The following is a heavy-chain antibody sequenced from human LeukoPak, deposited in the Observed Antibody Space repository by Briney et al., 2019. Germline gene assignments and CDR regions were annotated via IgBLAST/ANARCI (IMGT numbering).Heavy chain of an antibody. CDR3: ARVDGGNSVANY. V-gene: IGHV1-69*13. CDR1: GGTFSSYA. J-gene: IGHJ4*02. CDR2: IIPIFGTA. D-gene: IGHD4-23*01. Sequence: GASVKVSCKASGGTFSSYAISWVRQAPGQGLEWMGGIIPIFGTANYAQKFQGRVTITADESTSTAYMVLSSLRSEDTAVYYCARVDGGNSVANYWGQGTLVTVSS.